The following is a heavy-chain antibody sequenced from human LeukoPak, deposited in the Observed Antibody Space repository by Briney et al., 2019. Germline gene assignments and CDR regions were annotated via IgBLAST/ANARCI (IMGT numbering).Heavy chain of an antibody. J-gene: IGHJ3*02. D-gene: IGHD1-26*01. CDR3: ARDLISRWELPNDAFDI. Sequence: ASVKVSCKAYGYTFTGQYMHWVRQAPGQGLEWMGWINPNTGDTNYAQKFQGRVTMTTDTSASTAYMELRSLRSDDTAVYYCARDLISRWELPNDAFDIWGQGTMVTVSS. CDR1: GYTFTGQY. CDR2: INPNTGDT. V-gene: IGHV1-2*02.